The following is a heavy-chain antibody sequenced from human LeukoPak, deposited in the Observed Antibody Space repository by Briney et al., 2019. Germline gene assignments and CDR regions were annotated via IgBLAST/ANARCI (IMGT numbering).Heavy chain of an antibody. V-gene: IGHV4-59*01. D-gene: IGHD1-26*01. CDR3: ARHPSDRIVGATVFDC. CDR1: GGSISSYY. J-gene: IGHJ4*02. Sequence: PETLSPTCTVSGGSISSYYWSWIRQPPGKGLEWIGYMYYSGNINYNPSLKSRVTISVDTSTNQLSLNLSSVTAADTAVYYCARHPSDRIVGATVFDCWGQGTLVTVSS. CDR2: MYYSGNI.